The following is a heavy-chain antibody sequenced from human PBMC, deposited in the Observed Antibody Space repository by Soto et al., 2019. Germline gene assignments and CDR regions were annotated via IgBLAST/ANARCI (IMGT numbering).Heavy chain of an antibody. J-gene: IGHJ4*02. V-gene: IGHV5-51*01. CDR1: GYSFTSYW. D-gene: IGHD6-13*01. Sequence: GESLKISCKGSGYSFTSYWISWVRQMPGKGLEWMGIIYPRDSDTRYSPSFQGQVTISADKSISTAYLQWSSLKASDTAMYYCARLQAAAGDNDLTFDYWGQGTLVTVSS. CDR3: ARLQAAAGDNDLTFDY. CDR2: IYPRDSDT.